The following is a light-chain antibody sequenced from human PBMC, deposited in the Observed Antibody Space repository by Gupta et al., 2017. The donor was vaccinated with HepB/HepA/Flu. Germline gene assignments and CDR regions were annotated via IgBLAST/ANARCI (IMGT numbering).Light chain of an antibody. CDR1: QSVSSN. Sequence: IVITQSPSTLSLSPGERATLSCRASQSVSSNLAWYQQKPGQAPRLLIYGASTRANGIPARFSGSGFGTEFTLTISSRQSEDFAVYYCHQENNWPRPFGQGTKVEIK. J-gene: IGKJ1*01. CDR3: HQENNWPRP. CDR2: GAS. V-gene: IGKV3-15*01.